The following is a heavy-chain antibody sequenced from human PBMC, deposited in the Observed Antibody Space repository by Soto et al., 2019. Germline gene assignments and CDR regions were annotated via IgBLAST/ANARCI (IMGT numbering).Heavy chain of an antibody. CDR1: GFTFSSYG. J-gene: IGHJ4*02. CDR2: ISYDGSNK. Sequence: PGGSLRLSCAASGFTFSSYGMHWVRQAPGKGLEWVAVISYDGSNKYYADSVKGRFTISRDNSKNTLYLQMNSLRAEDTAVYYCAKDRETTVVNPLDYWGQGTLVTVSS. CDR3: AKDRETTVVNPLDY. V-gene: IGHV3-30*18. D-gene: IGHD4-17*01.